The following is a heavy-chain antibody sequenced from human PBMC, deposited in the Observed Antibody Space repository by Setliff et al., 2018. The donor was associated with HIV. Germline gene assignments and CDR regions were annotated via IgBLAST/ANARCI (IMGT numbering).Heavy chain of an antibody. D-gene: IGHD5-18*01. CDR2: IKSKTDGDGTA. J-gene: IGHJ4*02. CDR1: GFTFSNAW. V-gene: IGHV3-15*01. Sequence: GGSLRLSCAASGFTFSNAWMSWVRQAPGKGLEWVGRIKSKTDGDGTADYATPVRGRFTISRDESRDTVYLQMSSLTTEDTAVYYCGVGAFEGHSYGRVERYFDYWGQGTLVTVS. CDR3: GVGAFEGHSYGRVERYFDY.